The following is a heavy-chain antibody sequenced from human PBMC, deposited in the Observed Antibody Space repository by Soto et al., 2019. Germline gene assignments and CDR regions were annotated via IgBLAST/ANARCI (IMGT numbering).Heavy chain of an antibody. V-gene: IGHV4-38-2*02. CDR3: ARVHVMVVAGSTFDY. CDR1: GDSISSGSY. Sequence: PSETLSLTCTVSGDSISSGSYWGWIRQPPGEGPEWIASIYHRGTTFYNPSLKSRISISVDTSKNQFSLRLTSVTAADTATYYCARVHVMVVAGSTFDYWGRGTLVTVSS. D-gene: IGHD6-19*01. CDR2: IYHRGTT. J-gene: IGHJ4*03.